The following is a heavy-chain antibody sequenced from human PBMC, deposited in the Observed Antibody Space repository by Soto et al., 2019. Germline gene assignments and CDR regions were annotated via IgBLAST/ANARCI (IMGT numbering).Heavy chain of an antibody. D-gene: IGHD5-12*01. CDR1: GGSFSGYY. CDR2: IYYSGST. V-gene: IGHV4-34*09. J-gene: IGHJ4*02. CDR3: ARELYDYEIGY. Sequence: SETLSLTCAVYGGSFSGYYWCWIRQPPGKGLEWIGYIYYSGSTYYNPSLKSRVTISVDTSKNQFSLKLSSVTAADTAVYYCARELYDYEIGYWGQGALVTVSS.